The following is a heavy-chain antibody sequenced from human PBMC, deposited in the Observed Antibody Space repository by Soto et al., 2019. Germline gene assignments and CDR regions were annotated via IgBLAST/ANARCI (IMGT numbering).Heavy chain of an antibody. CDR2: IRSKAYGGTT. V-gene: IGHV3-49*03. J-gene: IGHJ5*02. Sequence: GSLRLSCTASGFTFGDCAMSWFRQAPGKGLEWVGFIRSKAYGGTTEYAASVKGRFTISRDDSKSIAYLQMNSLKTEDTAVYYCTGGLGYCSSTSCYIWFDPWGQGTLVTVSS. CDR3: TGGLGYCSSTSCYIWFDP. CDR1: GFTFGDCA. D-gene: IGHD2-2*02.